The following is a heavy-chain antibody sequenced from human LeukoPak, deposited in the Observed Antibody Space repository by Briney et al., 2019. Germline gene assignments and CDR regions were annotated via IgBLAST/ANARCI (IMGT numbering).Heavy chain of an antibody. CDR1: GFTFSSYA. CDR3: AKELSSSGWYKSSLFYFDY. J-gene: IGHJ4*02. V-gene: IGHV3-23*01. Sequence: PGGSLRLSCAASGFTFSSYAMSWVRQAPGKGLEWVSAISGSGGSTYYADSVKGRFTISRDNSKNALYLQMNSLRAEDTAVYYCAKELSSSGWYKSSLFYFDYWGQGTLVTVSS. D-gene: IGHD6-19*01. CDR2: ISGSGGST.